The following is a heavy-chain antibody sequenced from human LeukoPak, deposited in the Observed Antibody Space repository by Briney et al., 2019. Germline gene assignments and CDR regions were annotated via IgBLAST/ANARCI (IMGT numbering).Heavy chain of an antibody. CDR2: ISYDGSNK. CDR1: GFTFSSYG. J-gene: IGHJ4*02. D-gene: IGHD6-13*01. CDR3: AKGGGSSWYSFDY. Sequence: GGSLRLSCAASGFTFSSYGMHWVRQAPGKGLEGVAVISYDGSNKYYADSVKGRFTISRDSSKNTLYLQMNSLRPEDTAVYYCAKGGGSSWYSFDYWGQGTLVIVSS. V-gene: IGHV3-30*18.